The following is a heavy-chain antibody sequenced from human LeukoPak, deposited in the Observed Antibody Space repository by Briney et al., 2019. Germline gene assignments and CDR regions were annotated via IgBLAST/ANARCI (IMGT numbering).Heavy chain of an antibody. D-gene: IGHD3-22*01. CDR1: GYRFTSYW. J-gene: IGHJ4*02. CDR3: ARQLYYDSSGYNPFDY. Sequence: GESLQISCKGSGYRFTSYWIGWVRQMPGKGLEWMGIIYPGDSDTRYSPSFQGQVTISADKSISTAYLQWSSLKASDTAMYYCARQLYYDSSGYNPFDYWGQGTLVTVSS. V-gene: IGHV5-51*01. CDR2: IYPGDSDT.